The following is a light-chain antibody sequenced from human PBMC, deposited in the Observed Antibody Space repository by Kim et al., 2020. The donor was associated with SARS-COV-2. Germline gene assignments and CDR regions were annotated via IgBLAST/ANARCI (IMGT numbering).Light chain of an antibody. CDR3: QQYNQWPPIT. J-gene: IGKJ5*01. Sequence: SPGERAAPSCRASQSISNKLAWYQQKPGQAPRLLIYGVSTRATGIPARFSGSGSGTEFTLTISNLQSEDFAVYFCQQYNQWPPITFGQGTRLEIK. V-gene: IGKV3-15*01. CDR2: GVS. CDR1: QSISNK.